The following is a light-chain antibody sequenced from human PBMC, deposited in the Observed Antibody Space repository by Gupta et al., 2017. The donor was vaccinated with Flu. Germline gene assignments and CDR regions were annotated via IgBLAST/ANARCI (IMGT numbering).Light chain of an antibody. V-gene: IGLV1-44*01. CDR1: SSHIGSNT. J-gene: IGLJ3*02. Sequence: QSVLPPPPSASGTPGPRVTISCSGSSSHIGSNTVNWYQQLPGTAPKLLIYSNNQRPSGVPDRFPGSKSGTSAALAISGLPSEDEADYYCEAWEDSRNGLWVFGGGTKLTVL. CDR3: EAWEDSRNGLWV. CDR2: SNN.